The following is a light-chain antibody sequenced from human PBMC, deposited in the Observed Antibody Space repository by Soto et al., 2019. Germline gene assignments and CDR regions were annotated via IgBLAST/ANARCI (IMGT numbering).Light chain of an antibody. CDR1: QTISTY. J-gene: IGKJ2*01. CDR2: DAS. CDR3: QQSDSTPYT. Sequence: DIQMTQSPSSLSASVGDGVTITCRASQTISTYLNWCQQKPGKAPRLLIYDASSLLSGVPSRFSGSGSGTDFTLTIASLQPEDFSTYYCQQSDSTPYTFGQGTKVEI. V-gene: IGKV1-39*01.